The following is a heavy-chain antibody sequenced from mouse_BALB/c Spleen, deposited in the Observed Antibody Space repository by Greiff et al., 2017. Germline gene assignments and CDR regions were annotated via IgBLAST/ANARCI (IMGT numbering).Heavy chain of an antibody. V-gene: IGHV5-17*02. CDR1: GFTFSSFG. Sequence: EVKLQESGGGLVQPGGSRKLSCAASGFTFSSFGMHWVRQAPEKGLEWVAYISSGSSTIYYADTVKGRFTISRDNPKNTLFLQMTSLRSEDTAMYYCARDYGSSLYYAMDYWGQGTSVTVSS. J-gene: IGHJ4*01. CDR2: ISSGSSTI. D-gene: IGHD1-1*01. CDR3: ARDYGSSLYYAMDY.